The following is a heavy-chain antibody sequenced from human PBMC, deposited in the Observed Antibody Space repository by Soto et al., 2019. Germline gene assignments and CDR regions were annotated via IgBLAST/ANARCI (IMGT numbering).Heavy chain of an antibody. CDR3: AKNQGVELVPLATVDWFDH. Sequence: XGSLRLWCAASGFIFENFDLSWVRQAPGKGLEWISSISGSGFKKYYADSVKGRFTISRDNSKSTVYLELNNLSAEDTAVYHCAKNQGVELVPLATVDWFDHWGQGPVVTVSS. J-gene: IGHJ5*02. CDR1: GFIFENFD. V-gene: IGHV3-23*01. CDR2: ISGSGFKK. D-gene: IGHD1-26*01.